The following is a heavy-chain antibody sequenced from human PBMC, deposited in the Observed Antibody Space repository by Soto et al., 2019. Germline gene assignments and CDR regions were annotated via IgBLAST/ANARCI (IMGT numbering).Heavy chain of an antibody. CDR2: IIPILGIA. J-gene: IGHJ3*02. V-gene: IGHV1-69*02. CDR1: GGTFSSYT. D-gene: IGHD6-19*01. Sequence: SVKVSCKASGGTFSSYTISWVRQAPGQGLEWMGRIIPILGIANYAQKFQGRVTITADKSTSTAYMELSSLRSEDTAVYYCALSIAVAGTSAFDIWGQGTMVTVSS. CDR3: ALSIAVAGTSAFDI.